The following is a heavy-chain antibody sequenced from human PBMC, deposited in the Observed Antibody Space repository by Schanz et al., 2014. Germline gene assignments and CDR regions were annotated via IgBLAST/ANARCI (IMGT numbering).Heavy chain of an antibody. D-gene: IGHD6-6*01. J-gene: IGHJ6*02. CDR3: ATEGPRGTRHPINYYYAMDN. CDR1: RFTISRNP. CDR2: ICYETRQ. V-gene: IGHV3-30-3*01. Sequence: QVHLVESGGGVVQPGRSLRLSCTGSRFTISRNPIHWVRQAPGKGLERVPIICYETRQFYADCVKGRFTISRDNAKNSVFLQMNRLRAEDTAVYYCATEGPRGTRHPINYYYAMDNWGQGTKVTV.